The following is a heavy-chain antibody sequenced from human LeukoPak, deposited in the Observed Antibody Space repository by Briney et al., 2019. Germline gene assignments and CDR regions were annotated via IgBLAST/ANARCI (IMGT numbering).Heavy chain of an antibody. V-gene: IGHV3-11*04. D-gene: IGHD2-2*01. CDR3: ARVDFDIVVVPAATSDFDY. CDR2: ISSSGNTI. CDR1: GFTFSDYY. J-gene: IGHJ4*02. Sequence: GGSLRLSCAASGFTFSDYYMSWIRQAPGKGLEWVSYISSSGNTIYYTDSVKGRFTISRDNAKNSLYLQMNSLRAEDTAVYYCARVDFDIVVVPAATSDFDYWGQGTLVTVSS.